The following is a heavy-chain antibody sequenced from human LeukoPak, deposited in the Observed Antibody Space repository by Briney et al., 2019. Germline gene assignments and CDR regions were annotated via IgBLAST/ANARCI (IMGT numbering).Heavy chain of an antibody. D-gene: IGHD3-9*01. CDR2: IYHSGST. V-gene: IGHV4-59*01. CDR3: ARGDYDILTGINWFDP. J-gene: IGHJ5*02. Sequence: SETLSLTCTVSGGSISTYYWSWIRQPPGKGLEWIGYIYHSGSTNYNPSLKSRVTISVDTSKNQFSLKLSSVTAADTAVYYCARGDYDILTGINWFDPWGQGTLVTVSS. CDR1: GGSISTYY.